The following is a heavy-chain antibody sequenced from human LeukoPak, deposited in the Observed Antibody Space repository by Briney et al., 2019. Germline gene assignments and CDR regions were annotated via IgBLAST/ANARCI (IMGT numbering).Heavy chain of an antibody. D-gene: IGHD3-10*01. V-gene: IGHV4-4*02. J-gene: IGHJ6*02. CDR2: VSLAGQT. Sequence: SETLSLTCDVSGGSISNTNWWSWVRQPPGQGLEWIGEVSLAGQTNYNPSLNGRVTMSLDESSNQLSLKLTSVTAADTAVYYCARLSARRGYYYYGMDLWGQGTTVTVSS. CDR1: GGSISNTNW. CDR3: ARLSARRGYYYYGMDL.